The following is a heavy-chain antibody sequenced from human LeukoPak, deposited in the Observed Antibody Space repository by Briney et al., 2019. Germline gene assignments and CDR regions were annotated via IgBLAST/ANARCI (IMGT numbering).Heavy chain of an antibody. D-gene: IGHD3-22*01. CDR2: IYTSGST. J-gene: IGHJ4*02. Sequence: SQTLSLTCTVSGGSISSGSYYWSWIRQPAGKGLEWIGRIYTSGSTNYNPSPKSRVTISVDTSKNQFSLKLSSVTAADTAVYYCARGTYYYDRFDYWGQGTLDTVSS. CDR3: ARGTYYYDRFDY. CDR1: GGSISSGSYY. V-gene: IGHV4-61*02.